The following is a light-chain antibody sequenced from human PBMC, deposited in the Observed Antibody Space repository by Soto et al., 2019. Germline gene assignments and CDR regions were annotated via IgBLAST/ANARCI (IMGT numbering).Light chain of an antibody. V-gene: IGKV3-11*01. Sequence: EIVLTQSPAPLSLSPGERATLSCRASQSISTDLAWYQQKPGQAPRLLIYDASNRATGIPARFSGSVSGTDFTLTIGSLEPEDFVVYYCQQRSDWPLTFGGGTKVEIK. CDR2: DAS. CDR3: QQRSDWPLT. J-gene: IGKJ4*01. CDR1: QSISTD.